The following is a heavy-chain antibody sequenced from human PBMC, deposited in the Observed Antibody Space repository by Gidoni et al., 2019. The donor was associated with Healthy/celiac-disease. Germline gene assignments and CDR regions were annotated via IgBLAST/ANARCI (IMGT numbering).Heavy chain of an antibody. J-gene: IGHJ3*02. V-gene: IGHV4-61*01. D-gene: IGHD1-26*01. CDR2: IYYSGST. CDR3: ARDRPGWLGATGGEAFDI. CDR1: GGSVSNGSYY. Sequence: QVQLQESGPGLVKPSETLSLTCTVSGGSVSNGSYYWSWIRQPPGKGLEWIGYIYYSGSTNFNPSLKSRVTISVETSKNQLSLRVSSVTAADTAVYYCARDRPGWLGATGGEAFDIWGQGTMVTVSS.